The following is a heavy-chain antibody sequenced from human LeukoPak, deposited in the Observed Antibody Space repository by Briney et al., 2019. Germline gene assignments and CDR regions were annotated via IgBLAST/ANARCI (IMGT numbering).Heavy chain of an antibody. CDR3: ARLTMIVAYYFDY. Sequence: QTSETLSLTCTVSGGSISSSSYYWGWIRQPPGKGLEWIGSIYYGGSTYYNPSLKSRVTMSVDTSKNQFSLKLSSVTAADTAVYYCARLTMIVAYYFDYWGQGTLVTVSS. D-gene: IGHD3-22*01. CDR1: GGSISSSSYY. J-gene: IGHJ4*02. CDR2: IYYGGST. V-gene: IGHV4-39*01.